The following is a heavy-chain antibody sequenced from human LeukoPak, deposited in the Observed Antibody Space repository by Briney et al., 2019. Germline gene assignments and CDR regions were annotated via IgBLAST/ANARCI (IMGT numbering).Heavy chain of an antibody. Sequence: SETLSLTCSVSGDSISIYYWSWIRQPPGKGLEWIGYIYYSGSTNYNPSLKSRVTISVDTSKNQFSLKLSSVTAADTAVYYCARVGGTNYYYYGMDVWGQGTTVTVSS. CDR1: GDSISIYY. D-gene: IGHD1-1*01. CDR2: IYYSGST. J-gene: IGHJ6*02. V-gene: IGHV4-59*01. CDR3: ARVGGTNYYYYGMDV.